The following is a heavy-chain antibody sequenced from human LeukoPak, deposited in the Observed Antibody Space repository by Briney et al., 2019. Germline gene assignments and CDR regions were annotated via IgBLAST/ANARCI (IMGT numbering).Heavy chain of an antibody. CDR2: INPSGGSS. V-gene: IGHV1-46*01. D-gene: IGHD1-26*01. CDR3: ARDWGEGGGTYPAD. Sequence: ASVTVSCTASGYTFTTYYMHWVRQPPGKGLEWMAMINPSGGSSIYAQEFQGRVTVTRDMSTTPVYMEMSRLRSEDTAVYYCARDWGEGGGTYPADWGRGTLVTVSS. CDR1: GYTFTTYY. J-gene: IGHJ4*02.